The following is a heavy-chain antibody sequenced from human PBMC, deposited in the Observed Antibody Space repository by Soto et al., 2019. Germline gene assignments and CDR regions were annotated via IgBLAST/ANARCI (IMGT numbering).Heavy chain of an antibody. Sequence: PGGSLRLSSASSGFPFSSYAMIWVRQAPGKGLEWVSAISGSGGSTYYADSVKGRFTISRDNSKNTLYLQMNSLRAEDTAVYYCAKGGRYSGYVKHWGQGTLVTVSS. CDR2: ISGSGGST. V-gene: IGHV3-23*01. CDR3: AKGGRYSGYVKH. J-gene: IGHJ1*01. CDR1: GFPFSSYA. D-gene: IGHD5-12*01.